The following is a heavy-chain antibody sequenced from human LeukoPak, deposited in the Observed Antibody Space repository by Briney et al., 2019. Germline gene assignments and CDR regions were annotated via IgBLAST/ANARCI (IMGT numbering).Heavy chain of an antibody. D-gene: IGHD1-26*01. CDR1: GFTFDDYA. CDR3: AKAISGGAFDT. J-gene: IGHJ3*02. CDR2: ISWNSGSI. Sequence: GRSLRLSCAASGFTFDDYAMHWVRQAPGKGLEWVSGISWNSGSIGYADSVKGRFTISRDNAKNSLYLQMNSLRAEDMALYYCAKAISGGAFDTWGQGTMVTVSS. V-gene: IGHV3-9*03.